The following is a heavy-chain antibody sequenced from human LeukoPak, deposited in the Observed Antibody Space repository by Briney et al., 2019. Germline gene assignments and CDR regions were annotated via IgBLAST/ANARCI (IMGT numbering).Heavy chain of an antibody. J-gene: IGHJ6*02. D-gene: IGHD3-3*01. V-gene: IGHV1-18*01. CDR2: ISAYNGNT. CDR1: GYTFTSYG. CDR3: ARLFPSRYTIFGMGYYYGMDV. Sequence: ASVKVSCKASGYTFTSYGISWVRQAPGQGLEWMGWISAYNGNTNYAQKLQGRVTMTTDTSTSTAYMELRSLRSDDTAVYYCARLFPSRYTIFGMGYYYGMDVWGQGTTVTVSS.